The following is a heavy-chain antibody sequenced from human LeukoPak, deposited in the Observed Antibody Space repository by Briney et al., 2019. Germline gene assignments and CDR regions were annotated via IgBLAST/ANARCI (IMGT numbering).Heavy chain of an antibody. CDR1: GYTFTSYG. CDR2: ISAYNGNT. Sequence: ASVKVSCKASGYTFTSYGVSWVRQAPGQGLEWMGWISAYNGNTNYAQKLQGRVTMTTDTSTSTAYMELRSLRSDDTAVYYCARGIAVEFYYYMDVWGKGTTVTVSS. J-gene: IGHJ6*03. D-gene: IGHD6-19*01. CDR3: ARGIAVEFYYYMDV. V-gene: IGHV1-18*01.